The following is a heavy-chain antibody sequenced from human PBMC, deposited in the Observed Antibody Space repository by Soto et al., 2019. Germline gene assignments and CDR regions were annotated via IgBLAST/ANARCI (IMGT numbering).Heavy chain of an antibody. V-gene: IGHV4-4*02. D-gene: IGHD3-9*01. Sequence: QVQLQESGPGLVKPSGTLSLTCAVSGGSISGHNWWTWVRLPPGKGLEWIGEIYHSGSTNYNPSLKIRVTISVDKSKNQFSLKLSSMTAADTAVYYCARKRYFDPYYFDYWGQGTLVTVSS. CDR1: GGSISGHNW. J-gene: IGHJ4*02. CDR3: ARKRYFDPYYFDY. CDR2: IYHSGST.